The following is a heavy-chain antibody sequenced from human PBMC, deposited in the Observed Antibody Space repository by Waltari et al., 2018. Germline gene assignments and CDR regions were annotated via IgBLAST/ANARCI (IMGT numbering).Heavy chain of an antibody. CDR1: GYTFTSYY. CDR2: INPSGGST. CDR3: ARSSPVWGIAARPRVHGMDV. J-gene: IGHJ6*02. V-gene: IGHV1-46*01. Sequence: QVQLVQSGAEVKKPGASVKVSCKASGYTFTSYYMHWVRQAPGQGLEWMGIINPSGGSTSYAQKFQGRVTMTRDTSTSTVYMELSSLRSEDTAVYYCARSSPVWGIAARPRVHGMDVWGQGTTVTVSS. D-gene: IGHD6-6*01.